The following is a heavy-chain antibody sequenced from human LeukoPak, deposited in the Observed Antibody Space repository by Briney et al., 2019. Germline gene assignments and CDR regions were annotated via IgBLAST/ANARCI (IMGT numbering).Heavy chain of an antibody. CDR1: GFTFDDYA. J-gene: IGHJ4*02. CDR3: AKGMYYYDSSGYYHRLDYFDY. Sequence: GGSLRLSCAASGFTFDDYAMHWVRQAPGKGLEWVSGISWNSGSIGYADSVKGRFTISRDNAKNSLYLQMNSLRAEDTALYYCAKGMYYYDSSGYYHRLDYFDYWGQGNLVTVSS. V-gene: IGHV3-9*01. D-gene: IGHD3-22*01. CDR2: ISWNSGSI.